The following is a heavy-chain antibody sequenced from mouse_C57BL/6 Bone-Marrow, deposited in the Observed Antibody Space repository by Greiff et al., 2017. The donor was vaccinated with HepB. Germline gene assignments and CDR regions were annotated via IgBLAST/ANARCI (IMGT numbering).Heavy chain of an antibody. Sequence: EVMLVESGEGLVKPGGSLKLSCAASGFTFSSYAMSWVRQTPEKRLEWVAYISSGGDYIYYADTVKGRFTISRDNARNTLYLQMSSLKSEDTAMYYCTRDFPITTVVAGAMDYWGQGTSVTVSS. V-gene: IGHV5-9-1*02. CDR2: ISSGGDYI. CDR1: GFTFSSYA. D-gene: IGHD1-1*01. J-gene: IGHJ4*01. CDR3: TRDFPITTVVAGAMDY.